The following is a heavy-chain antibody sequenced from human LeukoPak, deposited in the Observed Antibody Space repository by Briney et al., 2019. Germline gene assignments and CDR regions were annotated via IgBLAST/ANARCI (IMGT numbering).Heavy chain of an antibody. CDR3: ARTPYDFWSGYGRTQRGY. Sequence: PSETLSLTCTVSGGSISSSSYYWGWIRQPPGKGLEWIGSIYYSGSTYYNPSLKSRVTISVDTSKNQFSLKLSSVTAADTAVYYCARTPYDFWSGYGRTQRGYWGQGTRFTVSS. CDR1: GGSISSSSYY. D-gene: IGHD3-3*01. V-gene: IGHV4-39*01. CDR2: IYYSGST. J-gene: IGHJ4*02.